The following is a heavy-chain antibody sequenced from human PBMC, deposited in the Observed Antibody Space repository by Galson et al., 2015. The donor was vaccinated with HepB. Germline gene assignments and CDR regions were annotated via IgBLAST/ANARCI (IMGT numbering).Heavy chain of an antibody. CDR1: GGSLTDSY. D-gene: IGHD2-15*01. CDR2: VNHSGST. CDR3: ARVDLTALGRVFDS. Sequence: SETLSLTCTVHGGSLTDSYWTWIRLPPGKGLEWIGEVNHSGSTTYNPSFKSRVTISVDDFNVQFSLKLTSMTAADTAIYYCARVDLTALGRVFDSWARGTLVTVSP. V-gene: IGHV4-34*01. J-gene: IGHJ4*02.